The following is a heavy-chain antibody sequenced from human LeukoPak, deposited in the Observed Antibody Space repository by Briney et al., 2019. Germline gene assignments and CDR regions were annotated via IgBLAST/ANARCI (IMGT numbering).Heavy chain of an antibody. CDR2: IYYSGST. D-gene: IGHD3-22*01. V-gene: IGHV4-39*01. CDR1: GGSFSGYY. Sequence: SETLSLTCAVYGGSFSGYYWGWIRQPPGKGLEWIGSIYYSGSTYYNPSLKSRVTISVDTSKNQFSLKLSSVTAADTAVYYCAGDYYDSSGYCYWGQGTLVTVSS. J-gene: IGHJ4*02. CDR3: AGDYYDSSGYCY.